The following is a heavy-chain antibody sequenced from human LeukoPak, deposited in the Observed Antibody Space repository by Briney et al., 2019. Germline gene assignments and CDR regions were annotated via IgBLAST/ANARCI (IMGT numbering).Heavy chain of an antibody. D-gene: IGHD1-20*01. CDR2: IIPILGIA. Sequence: ASVKVSCKASGGTFSSYAISWVRQAPGQGLEWMGRIIPILGIANYAQKFQGRVTITAGKSTSTAYMELSSLRSEDTAVYYCARVPITGTEYDYYYGMDVWGQGTTVTVSS. V-gene: IGHV1-69*04. J-gene: IGHJ6*02. CDR1: GGTFSSYA. CDR3: ARVPITGTEYDYYYGMDV.